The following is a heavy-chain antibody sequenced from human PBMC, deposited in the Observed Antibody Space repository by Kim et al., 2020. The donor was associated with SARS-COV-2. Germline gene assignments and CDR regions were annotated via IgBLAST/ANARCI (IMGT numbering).Heavy chain of an antibody. CDR1: GGSISSGGYY. D-gene: IGHD3-10*01. J-gene: IGHJ5*02. CDR2: IYYSGST. Sequence: SETLSLTCTVSGGSISSGGYYWSWIRQHPGKGLEWIGYIYYSGSTYYNPSLKSRVTISVDTSKNQFSLKLSSVTAADTAVYYCARGWVNMVRELNWFDPWGQGTLVTVSS. V-gene: IGHV4-31*03. CDR3: ARGWVNMVRELNWFDP.